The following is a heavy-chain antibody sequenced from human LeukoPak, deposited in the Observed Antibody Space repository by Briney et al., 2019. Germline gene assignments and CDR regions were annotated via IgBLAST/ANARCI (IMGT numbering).Heavy chain of an antibody. Sequence: SETLSLTCAVYGGSFSGYYWSWIRQPPGKGLEWIGEINHSGSTNYNPSLKSRVTISVDTSKNQFSLKLSSVTAADTAVHYCAREAAGGDYWGQGTLVTVSS. CDR1: GGSFSGYY. V-gene: IGHV4-34*01. J-gene: IGHJ4*02. CDR3: AREAAGGDY. D-gene: IGHD2-8*02. CDR2: INHSGST.